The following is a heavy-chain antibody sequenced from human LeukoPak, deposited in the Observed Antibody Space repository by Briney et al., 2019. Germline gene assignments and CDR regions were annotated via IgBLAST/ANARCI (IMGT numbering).Heavy chain of an antibody. CDR2: IIPILGIA. J-gene: IGHJ4*02. V-gene: IGHV1-69*04. D-gene: IGHD6-19*01. Sequence: ASVKVSCKASGGTFSSYAISWVRQAPGQGLEWMGRIIPILGIANYAQKFQGRVTITADKSTGTAYMELSSLRSEDTAVYYCASKVAAIDYWGQGTLVTVSS. CDR3: ASKVAAIDY. CDR1: GGTFSSYA.